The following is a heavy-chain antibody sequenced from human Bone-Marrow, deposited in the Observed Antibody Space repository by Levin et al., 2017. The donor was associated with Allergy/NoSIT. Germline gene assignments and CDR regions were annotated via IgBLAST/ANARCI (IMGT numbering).Heavy chain of an antibody. CDR3: TRYTYGYSDY. Sequence: GGSLRLSCAASGFTLSNAWMTWVRQAPGKGLEWVGRIKSKTDGGTTDYAAPVKGRFTIPRDDSKNTLYLQMNSLKSEDTALYYCTRYTYGYSDYWGQGTLVTVSS. V-gene: IGHV3-15*01. J-gene: IGHJ4*02. CDR1: GFTLSNAW. CDR2: IKSKTDGGTT. D-gene: IGHD5-18*01.